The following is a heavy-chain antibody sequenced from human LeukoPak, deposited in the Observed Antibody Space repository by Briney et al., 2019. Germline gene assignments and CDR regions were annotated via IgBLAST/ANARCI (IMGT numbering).Heavy chain of an antibody. J-gene: IGHJ4*02. CDR3: AREDPLTAHFDY. CDR2: IHYSGAT. Sequence: SETLSLTCSVSGVSVNSRYWSWVRQPPEEGLEWIGYIHYSGATNYNLSLKSRVSIPIDTPRNQFSLSLSSVTAADTAVYYCAREDPLTAHFDYWGQGTLVTVSS. CDR1: GVSVNSRY. D-gene: IGHD2-21*02. V-gene: IGHV4-59*02.